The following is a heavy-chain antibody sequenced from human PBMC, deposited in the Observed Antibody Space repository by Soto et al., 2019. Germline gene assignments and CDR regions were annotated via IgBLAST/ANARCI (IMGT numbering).Heavy chain of an antibody. J-gene: IGHJ5*02. Sequence: SETLSLTCTVSGGSISSGDYYWSWIRQPPGKGLEWVGYIYYSGSTYYNPSLKSRVTISVDTSKNQFSLKLSSVTAADTAVYYCAREYSSSSRWFDPWGQGTLVTVSS. CDR3: AREYSSSSRWFDP. V-gene: IGHV4-30-4*01. D-gene: IGHD6-6*01. CDR1: GGSISSGDYY. CDR2: IYYSGST.